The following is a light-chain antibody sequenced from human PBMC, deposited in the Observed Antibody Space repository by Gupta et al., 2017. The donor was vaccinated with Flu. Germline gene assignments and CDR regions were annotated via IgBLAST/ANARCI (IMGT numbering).Light chain of an antibody. CDR2: DAS. CDR1: QSVNSY. CDR3: QQRGNWPPFT. Sequence: ATLCLAPGERATPSCRASQSVNSYLAWYQHKPGQAPRLLIYDASNRATGIPARFSGSGSGTDFILTISSLEPEDFAVYYCQQRGNWPPFTFGPGTKVDMK. J-gene: IGKJ3*01. V-gene: IGKV3-11*01.